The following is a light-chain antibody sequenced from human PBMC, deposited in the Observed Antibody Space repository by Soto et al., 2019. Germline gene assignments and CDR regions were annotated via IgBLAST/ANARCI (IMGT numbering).Light chain of an antibody. CDR2: GNS. Sequence: QSVLTQPPSVSGAPGQRVTISCTGSSSNIGAGYDVHWYKQLPGTAPKLLIYGNSNRPSGVPDRFYGSNSGTSASLAITGLQAEDEADYYCQSYDSSLSAVVFGGGTKVTVL. J-gene: IGLJ2*01. CDR1: SSNIGAGYD. V-gene: IGLV1-40*01. CDR3: QSYDSSLSAVV.